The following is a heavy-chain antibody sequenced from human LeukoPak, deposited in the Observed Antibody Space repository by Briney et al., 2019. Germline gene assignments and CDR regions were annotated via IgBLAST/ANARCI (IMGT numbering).Heavy chain of an antibody. CDR1: GYTFTGYY. D-gene: IGHD3-16*01. CDR3: ARDLGAKEYYYYMDV. J-gene: IGHJ6*03. V-gene: IGHV1-2*02. Sequence: ASVKVSCKASGYTFTGYYMHWVRQAPGQGLEWMGWINPNSGGTNYAQKFQGRVTMTRDTSISTAYMELSRLRSDDTAVYYCARDLGAKEYYYYMDVWGKGTTVTVSS. CDR2: INPNSGGT.